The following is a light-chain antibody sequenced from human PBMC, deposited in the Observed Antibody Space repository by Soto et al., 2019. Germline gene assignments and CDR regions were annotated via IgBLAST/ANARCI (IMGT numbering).Light chain of an antibody. CDR3: QQYNNWPWT. CDR2: GAS. V-gene: IGKV3-15*01. Sequence: IVMTQSPATLSVSPSERATLSCSASQSVSSNLAWYQQKPGQAPRLLIYGASTRATGIPARFSGSGSGTEFTLTISSLQSEDFAVYYCQQYNNWPWTFGQGTKVDIK. CDR1: QSVSSN. J-gene: IGKJ1*01.